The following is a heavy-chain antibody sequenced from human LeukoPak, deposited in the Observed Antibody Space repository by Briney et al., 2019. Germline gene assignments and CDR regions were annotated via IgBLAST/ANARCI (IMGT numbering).Heavy chain of an antibody. J-gene: IGHJ5*02. CDR2: INPSGGST. CDR3: ATDMIVVGYRWFDP. Sequence: ASVKVSCKASGYTFTSYYMHWVRQAPGQGLEWMGIINPSGGSTSYAQKFQGRVTMTEDTSTDTAYMELSSLRSEDTAVYYCATDMIVVGYRWFDPWGQGTLVTVSS. CDR1: GYTFTSYY. D-gene: IGHD3-22*01. V-gene: IGHV1-46*01.